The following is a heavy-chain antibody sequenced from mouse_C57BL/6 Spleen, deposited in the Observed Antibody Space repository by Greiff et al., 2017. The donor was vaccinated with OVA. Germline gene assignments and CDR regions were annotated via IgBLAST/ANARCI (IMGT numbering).Heavy chain of an antibody. V-gene: IGHV5-16*01. J-gene: IGHJ4*01. CDR3: ARYYGSPYYYAMDY. CDR1: GFTFSDYY. D-gene: IGHD1-1*01. CDR2: INYDGSST. Sequence: EVKVEESEGGLVQPGSSMKLSCTASGFTFSDYYMAWVRQVPEKGLEWVANINYDGSSTYYLDSLKSRFIISRDNAKNILYLQMSSLKSEDTATYYCARYYGSPYYYAMDYWGQGTSVTVSS.